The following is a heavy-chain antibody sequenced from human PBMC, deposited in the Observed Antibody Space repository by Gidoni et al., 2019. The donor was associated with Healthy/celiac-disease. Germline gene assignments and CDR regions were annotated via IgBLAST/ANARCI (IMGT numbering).Heavy chain of an antibody. CDR1: GGSFSGDY. V-gene: IGHV4-34*01. Sequence: QVHLQQWGAGLLKPSETLSLTCPVYGGSFSGDYWSWIRQPPGKGLEWSGEINHSGSTTCNPSLKSRVTISVDTSKNQISLRLSSVTAADTAVYYCARGRVRWYYWGQGTLVTVSS. CDR2: INHSGST. CDR3: ARGRVRWYY. D-gene: IGHD6-13*01. J-gene: IGHJ4*02.